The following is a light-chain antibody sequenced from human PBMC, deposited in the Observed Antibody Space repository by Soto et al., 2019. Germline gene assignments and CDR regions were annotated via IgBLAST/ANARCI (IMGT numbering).Light chain of an antibody. CDR2: DVS. CDR1: SSDVGGYNY. J-gene: IGLJ1*01. Sequence: QSALTQPRSVSGSPGQSVTISCTGTSSDVGGYNYVSWYQQHPGKAPKLMIYDVSKRPSGVPDRFSGSKSGNTASLTISGLQAEDESDYYCCSYAGNYTYVFGTVTKVTVL. CDR3: CSYAGNYTYV. V-gene: IGLV2-11*01.